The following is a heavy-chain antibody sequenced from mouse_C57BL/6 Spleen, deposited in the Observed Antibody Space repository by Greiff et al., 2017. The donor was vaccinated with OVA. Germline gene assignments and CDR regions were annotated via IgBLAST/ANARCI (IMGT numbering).Heavy chain of an antibody. CDR2: IWSDGST. CDR3: ARQDDNPWFAY. J-gene: IGHJ3*01. V-gene: IGHV2-6-1*01. CDR1: GFSLTSYG. D-gene: IGHD1-3*01. Sequence: QVQLKESGPGLVAPSQSLSITCTVSGFSLTSYGVHWVRQPPGKGLEWLVVIWSDGSTTYNSALNSRLSISKDNSKGQVLLKMNRRQTDDTAMYDCARQDDNPWFAYWGQGTLVTVSA.